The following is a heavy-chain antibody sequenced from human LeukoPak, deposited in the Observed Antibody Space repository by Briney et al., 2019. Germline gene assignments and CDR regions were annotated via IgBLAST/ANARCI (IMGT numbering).Heavy chain of an antibody. CDR1: GFTFSSYG. J-gene: IGHJ4*02. D-gene: IGHD6-13*01. V-gene: IGHV3-30*03. CDR3: ARGVSGYTSSWYPY. Sequence: GGSLRLSCAASGFTFSSYGMHWVRQAPGKGLEWVAVISYDGSNKYYADSVKGRFTISRDNSKNTLYLHMNSLSTEDTAVYYCARGVSGYTSSWYPYWGQGSLVTVSS. CDR2: ISYDGSNK.